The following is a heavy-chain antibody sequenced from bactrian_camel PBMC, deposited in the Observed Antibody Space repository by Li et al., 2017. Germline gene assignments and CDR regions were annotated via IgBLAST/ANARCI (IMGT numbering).Heavy chain of an antibody. J-gene: IGHJ4*01. D-gene: IGHD6*01. CDR2: IATGSGNT. Sequence: HVQLVESGGDSVEAGGSLALSCTISGTTQQRFCMAWFRQAPGKEREGVARIATGSGNTYYADSVKGRFTISLDNAKNTVYLQMNSLTSEDTGLYYCAVVMHGGSSRSSGQGTQVTVS. V-gene: IGHV3S63*01. CDR1: GTTQQRFC.